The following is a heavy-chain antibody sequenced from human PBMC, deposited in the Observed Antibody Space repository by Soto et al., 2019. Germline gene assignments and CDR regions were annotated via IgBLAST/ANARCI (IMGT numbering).Heavy chain of an antibody. CDR3: ARGGYYYDSSGYDY. D-gene: IGHD3-22*01. V-gene: IGHV2-5*02. Sequence: QITLKESGPTLVKPTQTLTLTCTFSGFSLSTSGVGVGWIRQPPGKALEWLALIYWDDDKRFSPSLTSRLTITKDTSKNQVVLTMTNMDPVDTATYYCARGGYYYDSSGYDYWGQGTLVTVAS. CDR1: GFSLSTSGVG. CDR2: IYWDDDK. J-gene: IGHJ4*02.